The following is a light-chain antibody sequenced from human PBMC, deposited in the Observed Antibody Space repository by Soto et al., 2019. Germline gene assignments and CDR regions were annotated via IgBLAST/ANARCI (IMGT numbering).Light chain of an antibody. CDR3: QQRSNWVT. J-gene: IGKJ4*01. CDR1: HSVSSRY. Sequence: EIVLTQSPFTLSLSPVERATLSCRASHSVSSRYLAWYQQKPGQAPRLLIYGASSRATGIPDRFSGSGSGTDFTLTISSLEPEDFAVYYCQQRSNWVTFGGGTKVDI. CDR2: GAS. V-gene: IGKV3D-20*02.